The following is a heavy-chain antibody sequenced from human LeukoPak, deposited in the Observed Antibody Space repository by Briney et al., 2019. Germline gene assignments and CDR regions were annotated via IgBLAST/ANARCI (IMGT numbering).Heavy chain of an antibody. V-gene: IGHV1-3*03. D-gene: IGHD2-15*01. CDR3: AKDLLQKFGGSCYACMDY. Sequence: ASVKVSCKASGYTFTSYAMHWVRQAPGQRLEWMGWINAGNGNTKYSQEFQGRVTITRGTSASTAYMELSSLRSEDTAVYYCAKDLLQKFGGSCYACMDYWGQGTLVTVSS. J-gene: IGHJ4*02. CDR2: INAGNGNT. CDR1: GYTFTSYA.